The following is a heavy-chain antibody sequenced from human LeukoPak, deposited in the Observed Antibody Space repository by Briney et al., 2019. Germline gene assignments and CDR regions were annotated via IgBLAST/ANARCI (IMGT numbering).Heavy chain of an antibody. CDR1: GYTFTSYG. D-gene: IGHD1-14*01. V-gene: IGHV1-18*01. CDR3: ARVSTVFAGSTYNWFDP. CDR2: ISAYNGNT. Sequence: ASVKVSCKASGYTFTSYGISWVRQAPGQGLEWMGWISAYNGNTNYAQKLQGRVTMTTDTSTSTAYMELRSLRSDDTAVYYCARVSTVFAGSTYNWFDPWGQGTLVTVSS. J-gene: IGHJ5*02.